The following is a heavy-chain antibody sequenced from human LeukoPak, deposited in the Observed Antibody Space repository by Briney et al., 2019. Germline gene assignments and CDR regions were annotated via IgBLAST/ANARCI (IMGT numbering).Heavy chain of an antibody. D-gene: IGHD3-9*01. CDR3: ARRSLRYFDWL. V-gene: IGHV4-4*02. J-gene: IGHJ4*02. CDR1: GGSISSSNW. CDR2: IYHSGST. Sequence: SETLSLTCAVSGGSISSSNWWSWVRQPPGKGLEWIGEIYHSGSTNYNPSLESRVTISVDKSKNQFSLKLSSVTAADTAVYYCARRSLRYFDWLWGQGTLVTVSS.